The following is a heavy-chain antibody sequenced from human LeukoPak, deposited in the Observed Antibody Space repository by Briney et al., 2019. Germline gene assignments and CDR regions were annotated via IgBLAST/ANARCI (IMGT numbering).Heavy chain of an antibody. Sequence: PSETLSLTCAVYGGSFSGYYWSWIRQPPGKGLEWIGEINHSGSTNYNPSLKSRVTISVDTSKNQFSLKLSSVTAADTAVYYCARGPSPYYYDSSGYPHWGQGTLVTVSS. V-gene: IGHV4-34*01. CDR1: GGSFSGYY. CDR2: INHSGST. D-gene: IGHD3-22*01. CDR3: ARGPSPYYYDSSGYPH. J-gene: IGHJ4*02.